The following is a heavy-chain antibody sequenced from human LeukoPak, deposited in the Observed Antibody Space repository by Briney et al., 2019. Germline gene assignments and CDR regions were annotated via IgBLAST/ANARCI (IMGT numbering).Heavy chain of an antibody. V-gene: IGHV3-30*18. CDR3: AKDRENHYSTHFDY. D-gene: IGHD4-11*01. J-gene: IGHJ4*02. CDR2: ISYDGSNK. CDR1: GFTFSSYC. Sequence: GGSLRLSFAASGFTFSSYCMHWVRQAPGQGLEGVAVISYDGSNKYYADSVKGRFTISRDNSKNTLYLQTNSLRAEDTAVYYCAKDRENHYSTHFDYWGQGTLVTVSS.